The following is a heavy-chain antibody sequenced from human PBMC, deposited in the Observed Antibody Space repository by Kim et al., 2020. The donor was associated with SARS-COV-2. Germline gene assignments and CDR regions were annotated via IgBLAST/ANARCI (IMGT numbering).Heavy chain of an antibody. D-gene: IGHD6-13*01. Sequence: GGSLRLSCAASGFTFSDYYMSWIRQAPGKGLEWVSYISSSSSYTNYADSVKGRFTISRDNAKNSLYLQMNSLRAEDTAVYYCAREGIAAGEGYFDYWGQGTLVTVSS. CDR2: ISSSSSYT. J-gene: IGHJ4*02. CDR1: GFTFSDYY. CDR3: AREGIAAGEGYFDY. V-gene: IGHV3-11*06.